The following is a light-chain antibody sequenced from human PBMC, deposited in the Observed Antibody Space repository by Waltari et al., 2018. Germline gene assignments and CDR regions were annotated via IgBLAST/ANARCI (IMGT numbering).Light chain of an antibody. Sequence: QTVVTQEPSFSVSPGGTVTLTCGLSSGSVSTSYYPSWYQQTPGQAPSTFTYTTNTRSLVVPDRFSCSILGNKAALTITGAQADDESDYYCVLYMGSGTWVFGGGTKLTVL. V-gene: IGLV8-61*01. CDR3: VLYMGSGTWV. J-gene: IGLJ3*02. CDR2: TTN. CDR1: SGSVSTSYY.